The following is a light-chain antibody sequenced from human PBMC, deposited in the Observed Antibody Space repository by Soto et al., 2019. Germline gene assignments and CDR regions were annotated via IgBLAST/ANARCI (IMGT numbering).Light chain of an antibody. J-gene: IGKJ1*01. CDR3: QQSYSTPRT. CDR2: AAS. CDR1: QSISRY. Sequence: DIQWPQSPSSLSASVGARFTITCRASQSISRYLSWYQQKPGKAPKLLIFAASSLQSGVPSRFSGSGSGTDFTLTISSLQPEDFATYYCQQSYSTPRTFGQGTKVDIK. V-gene: IGKV1-39*01.